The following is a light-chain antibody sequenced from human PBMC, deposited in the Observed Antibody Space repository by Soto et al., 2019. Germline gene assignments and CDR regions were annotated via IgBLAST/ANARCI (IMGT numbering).Light chain of an antibody. Sequence: EIVLTQSPGTLSLSPGERATLSCRASQSVSSSYLAWYQQKPGQAPRLLIYGASSRATGIPDRFSGSGSGTDFTLTISRLEPEDFAVYYCQQYGSSPPYTFGQETNLDIK. J-gene: IGKJ2*01. V-gene: IGKV3-20*01. CDR1: QSVSSSY. CDR3: QQYGSSPPYT. CDR2: GAS.